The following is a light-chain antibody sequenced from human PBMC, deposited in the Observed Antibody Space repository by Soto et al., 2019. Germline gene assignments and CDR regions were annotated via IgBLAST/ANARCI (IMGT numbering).Light chain of an antibody. CDR2: ENN. CDR1: DSNIGKNS. V-gene: IGLV1-51*02. J-gene: IGLJ2*01. Sequence: QSVLTQPPSVSAAPGQKVTISCSGSDSNIGKNSVSWYQQLPGTAPKLLIYENNKRPSWIPDRFSGSKSGTSATLGITGLQTGDEADYYCGTWDVSLSVVVFGGGTKLTVL. CDR3: GTWDVSLSVVV.